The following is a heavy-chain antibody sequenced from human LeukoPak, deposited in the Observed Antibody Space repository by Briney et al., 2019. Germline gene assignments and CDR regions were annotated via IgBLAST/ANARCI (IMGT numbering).Heavy chain of an antibody. CDR3: ARGLRVSYYGMDV. CDR2: INAGNDDT. Sequence: ASVKVSCKASGYTFTRYVIHWVRQAPGQRLEWMGWINAGNDDTKYSQKFQGRVTITRDTSASTAYMELSSLRAEDTAVYYCARGLRVSYYGMDVWGQGTTVTVSS. CDR1: GYTFTRYV. V-gene: IGHV1-3*01. D-gene: IGHD4-17*01. J-gene: IGHJ6*02.